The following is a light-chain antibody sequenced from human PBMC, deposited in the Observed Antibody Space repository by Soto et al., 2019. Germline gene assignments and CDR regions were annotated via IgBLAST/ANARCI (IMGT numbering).Light chain of an antibody. CDR1: RNLLQSNGYYY. CDR2: GAS. CDR3: QQYGISPFT. V-gene: IGKV3-20*01. Sequence: VLSLSPLSLPVTPGEPASISCSSSRNLLQSNGYYYLDWYQQKPGQAPRLLIYGASSRASGIPDRFSGGGSETDFTLTISRLQSEDSAVYYCQQYGISPFTFGGGTKV. J-gene: IGKJ4*01.